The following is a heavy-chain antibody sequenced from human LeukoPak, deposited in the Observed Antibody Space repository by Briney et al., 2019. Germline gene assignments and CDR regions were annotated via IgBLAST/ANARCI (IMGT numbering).Heavy chain of an antibody. Sequence: GGSLRLSCAASGLTFTDYYMSWIRQAPGKGPEWVSYISHTGNSIRYADSVKGRFTISRDNAKNSVSLQTNSLRAEDTAVYYCARARDSASGWFDPWGQGTLVTVSS. CDR2: ISHTGNSI. J-gene: IGHJ5*02. CDR1: GLTFTDYY. V-gene: IGHV3-11*01. CDR3: ARARDSASGWFDP.